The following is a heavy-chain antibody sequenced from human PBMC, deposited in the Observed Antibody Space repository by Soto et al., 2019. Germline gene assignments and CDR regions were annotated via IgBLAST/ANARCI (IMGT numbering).Heavy chain of an antibody. CDR2: ISYDGSNK. CDR1: GFTFSSYG. D-gene: IGHD5-18*01. CDR3: AKDQDTAMVPEFDY. J-gene: IGHJ4*02. V-gene: IGHV3-30*18. Sequence: PGGSLRLSCAASGFTFSSYGMHWVRQAPGKGLEWVAVISYDGSNKYYADSVKGRFTISRDNSKNTLYLQMNSLRAEDTAVYYCAKDQDTAMVPEFDYWGQGTLVTVSS.